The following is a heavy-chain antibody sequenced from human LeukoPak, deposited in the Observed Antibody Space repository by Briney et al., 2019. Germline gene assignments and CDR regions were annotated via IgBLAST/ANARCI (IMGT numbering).Heavy chain of an antibody. D-gene: IGHD1-1*01. CDR3: ARVAKERVGGVYFFDY. CDR1: GFTFSDDD. J-gene: IGHJ4*02. V-gene: IGHV3-13*01. Sequence: GGSLRLSCAASGFTFSDDDMHWVRQATGKGLEWVSAIGTAGDTYYTGSVKGRFTISRENAKNSLYLQMNSLRAGDTAVYYCARVAKERVGGVYFFDYWGQGTLVSVSS. CDR2: IGTAGDT.